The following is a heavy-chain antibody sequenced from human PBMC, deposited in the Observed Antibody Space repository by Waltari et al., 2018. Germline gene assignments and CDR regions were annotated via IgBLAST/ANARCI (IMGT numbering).Heavy chain of an antibody. CDR1: GGSFSGYY. D-gene: IGHD3-3*01. J-gene: IGHJ6*03. Sequence: QVQLQQWGAGLLKPSETLSLTCAVYGGSFSGYYWSWIRQPPGKGLEWIGEINHSGSTNYNPSLKSRVTISVDTSKNQFSLKLSSVTAADTAVYYCARAAPLWSVYYSYYYYYMDVWGKGTTVTVSS. CDR3: ARAAPLWSVYYSYYYYYMDV. CDR2: INHSGST. V-gene: IGHV4-34*01.